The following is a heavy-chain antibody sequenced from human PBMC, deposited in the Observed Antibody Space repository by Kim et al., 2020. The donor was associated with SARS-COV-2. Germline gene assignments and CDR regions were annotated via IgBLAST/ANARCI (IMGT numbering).Heavy chain of an antibody. D-gene: IGHD1-26*01. Sequence: SETLSLTCIVSGGSISDYYWTWIRQPPGKGLDWIGYVYSSGSTNYNPSLKSRVNMSVDTSKSQFSLKLSSVSAADTAVYYCARQGSHYEIDYWGQGTLVT. CDR1: GGSISDYY. V-gene: IGHV4-59*08. CDR3: ARQGSHYEIDY. CDR2: VYSSGST. J-gene: IGHJ4*02.